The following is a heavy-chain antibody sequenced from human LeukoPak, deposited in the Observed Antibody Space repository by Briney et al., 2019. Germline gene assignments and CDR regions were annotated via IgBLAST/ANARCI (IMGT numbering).Heavy chain of an antibody. J-gene: IGHJ4*02. V-gene: IGHV1-8*01. Sequence: GASVKVSCKASGYTFTSYDFNWLRQATGQGLEWMGWMNPNSGNTGYAQKFQGRVTMTRNTSISTAYMELSSLRSEDTAVYYCARGRSSSWLPEDYWGQGTLVTVSS. CDR2: MNPNSGNT. D-gene: IGHD6-13*01. CDR1: GYTFTSYD. CDR3: ARGRSSSWLPEDY.